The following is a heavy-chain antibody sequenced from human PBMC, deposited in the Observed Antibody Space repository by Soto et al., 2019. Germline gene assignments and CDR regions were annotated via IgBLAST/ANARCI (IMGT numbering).Heavy chain of an antibody. CDR1: GGSFSGYY. J-gene: IGHJ5*02. CDR2: INHSGST. D-gene: IGHD3-3*01. Sequence: PSETLSLTCAVYGGSFSGYYWSWIRQPPGKGLEWIGEINHSGSTNYNPSLKSRVTISVDTSKNQFSLKLSSVTAADTAVYYCARGGVVRSPYIRFNWFDPWGQGTLVTVSS. V-gene: IGHV4-34*01. CDR3: ARGGVVRSPYIRFNWFDP.